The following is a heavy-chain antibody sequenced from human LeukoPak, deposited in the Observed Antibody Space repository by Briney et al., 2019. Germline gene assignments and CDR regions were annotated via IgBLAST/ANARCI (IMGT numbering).Heavy chain of an antibody. CDR1: GGSISSGDYY. J-gene: IGHJ4*02. CDR2: IYYSGST. Sequence: PSQTLSLTCTVSGGSISSGDYYWSWIRQPPGKGLEWIGYIYYSGSTYYNPSLKSRVTISVDTSKNQFSLKLSSVTAADTAVYYCARAARYFDWSLFDYWGQGTLVTVSS. CDR3: ARAARYFDWSLFDY. V-gene: IGHV4-30-4*01. D-gene: IGHD3-9*01.